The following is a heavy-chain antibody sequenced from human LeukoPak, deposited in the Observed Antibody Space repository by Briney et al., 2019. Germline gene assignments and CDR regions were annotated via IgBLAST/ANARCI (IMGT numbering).Heavy chain of an antibody. D-gene: IGHD5-18*01. J-gene: IGHJ4*02. CDR3: ARPEDTAMVN. CDR1: GYTFTGYY. CDR2: INPNSGGT. Sequence: ASVTVSCKASGYTFTGYYMHWVRQAPGQGLEWMGWINPNSGGTNYAQKFQGRVTMTRDTSISTASMELSGLRSDDTAVYYCARPEDTAMVNWGQGTLVTVSS. V-gene: IGHV1-2*02.